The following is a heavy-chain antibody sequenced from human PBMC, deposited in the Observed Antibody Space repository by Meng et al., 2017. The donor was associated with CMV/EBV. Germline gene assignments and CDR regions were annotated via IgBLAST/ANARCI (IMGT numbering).Heavy chain of an antibody. V-gene: IGHV4-59*01. CDR1: GGSISSYY. CDR2: TYYSGST. CDR3: ARFPGRGGMDV. Sequence: SETLSLTCTVSGGSISSYYWSWIRQPPGKGLEWIGYTYYSGSTNYNPSLKSRVTISVDTSKNQFSLKLSSVTAADTAVYYCARFPGRGGMDVWGQGTTVTVSS. D-gene: IGHD3-10*01. J-gene: IGHJ6*02.